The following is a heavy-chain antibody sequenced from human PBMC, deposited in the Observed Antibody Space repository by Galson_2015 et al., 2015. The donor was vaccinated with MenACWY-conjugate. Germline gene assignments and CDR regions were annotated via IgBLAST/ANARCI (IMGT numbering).Heavy chain of an antibody. Sequence: TLSLTCNVSGGSISSSSYYWGWIRQHPGKGLEWIGYIYYSGSTYYNPSLKSRVTISVDTSKNQFSLKLSSVTAADTAVYYCASSERRDYNWNYFDYWGQGTLVTVSS. J-gene: IGHJ4*02. CDR2: IYYSGST. D-gene: IGHD1-20*01. CDR3: ASSERRDYNWNYFDY. V-gene: IGHV4-31*03. CDR1: GGSISSSSYY.